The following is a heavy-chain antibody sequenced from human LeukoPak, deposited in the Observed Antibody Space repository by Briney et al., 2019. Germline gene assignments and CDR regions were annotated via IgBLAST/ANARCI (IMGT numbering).Heavy chain of an antibody. CDR1: GYTFTKYG. Sequence: ASVKVSCKASGYTFTKYGITWVRQAPGQGLEWMGWISTYNGNTNYAQKLQGKVTMTTDTSTSTAYMELRSLISDDAAVYYCARGDDYGDYWGLYWGQGTLVTVSS. CDR3: ARGDDYGDYWGLY. CDR2: ISTYNGNT. D-gene: IGHD4-17*01. J-gene: IGHJ4*02. V-gene: IGHV1-18*01.